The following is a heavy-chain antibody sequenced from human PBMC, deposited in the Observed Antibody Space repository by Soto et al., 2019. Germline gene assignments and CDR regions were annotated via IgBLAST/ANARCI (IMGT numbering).Heavy chain of an antibody. D-gene: IGHD1-26*01. CDR3: ARGRRNGYSGSYYDGFDT. V-gene: IGHV1-8*02. CDR1: GYTFTSYD. J-gene: IGHJ5*02. CDR2: MNPNSGNT. Sequence: ASVKVSCKASGYTFTSYDINWVRQATGQGLEWMGWMNPNSGNTGYAQKFQGRVTMTRNTSISTAYMEQSSLRSEDTAVYYCARGRRNGYSGSYYDGFDTWGQGTLVTVSS.